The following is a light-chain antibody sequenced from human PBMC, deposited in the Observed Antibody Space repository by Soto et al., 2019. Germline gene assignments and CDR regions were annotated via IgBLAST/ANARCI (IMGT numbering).Light chain of an antibody. J-gene: IGKJ2*01. V-gene: IGKV1-5*03. CDR1: QSIGTW. Sequence: DIQMTQSPSTLSASIGDRVTVTCRASQSIGTWLAWYQQKPGKAPKLLIYRASSLESGVPSRFGGSGSGAEFTLTISSLQPDDSATYFCQQYDDSSPTFGQGTKLEIK. CDR3: QQYDDSSPT. CDR2: RAS.